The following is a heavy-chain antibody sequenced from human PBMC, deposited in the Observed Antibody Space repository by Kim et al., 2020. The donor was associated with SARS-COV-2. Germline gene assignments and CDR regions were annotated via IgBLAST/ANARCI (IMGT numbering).Heavy chain of an antibody. Sequence: GGSLRLSCDASGFIFMNYAMTWVRQAPGKGLEWVAAISGSGGSTDYVDSVKGRFTISRDTSKETVYLQMSSLRAEDTAVYFCAKSVGEYYYYYGWTSGAKGPRSASP. J-gene: IGHJ6*02. CDR2: ISGSGGST. V-gene: IGHV3-23*01. CDR3: AKSVGEYYYYYGWTS. D-gene: IGHD3-10*01. CDR1: GFIFMNYA.